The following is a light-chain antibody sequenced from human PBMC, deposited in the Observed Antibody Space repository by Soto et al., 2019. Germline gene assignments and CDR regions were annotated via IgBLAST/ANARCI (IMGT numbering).Light chain of an antibody. J-gene: IGKJ5*01. CDR2: DAS. CDR3: QQRSNWPIT. Sequence: EIVLTQSPGTLSLSPGERATLSCRASQSVSSYLAWYQQKPGQPPRLLIYDASNRATGIPARFSGSGSGTDFTLTISSLEPEDFAVYYCQQRSNWPITFGQGTRLEIK. V-gene: IGKV3-11*01. CDR1: QSVSSY.